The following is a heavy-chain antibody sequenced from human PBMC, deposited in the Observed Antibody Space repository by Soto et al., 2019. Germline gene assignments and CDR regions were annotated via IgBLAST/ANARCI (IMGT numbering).Heavy chain of an antibody. V-gene: IGHV1-8*01. Sequence: ASVKVSCKASGYTFTSYDINWVRQATGQGLEWMGWINADNGNTKNSQKFQGRVTITSDTSTSTAYMELSSLKSEDTAVYYCARGGTYYDSSGYPKNNWFDTWGQGTLVTVSS. CDR3: ARGGTYYDSSGYPKNNWFDT. CDR1: GYTFTSYD. CDR2: INADNGNT. D-gene: IGHD3-22*01. J-gene: IGHJ5*02.